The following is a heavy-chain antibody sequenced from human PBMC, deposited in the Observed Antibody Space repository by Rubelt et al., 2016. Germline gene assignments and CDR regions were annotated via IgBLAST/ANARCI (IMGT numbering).Heavy chain of an antibody. J-gene: IGHJ4*02. D-gene: IGHD3-22*01. CDR3: ARHIRDGTSGYYYGH. Sequence: QLQLQESGPGLVKPSETLSLTCTVSGGSVGSSTYYWGWIRQPPGKGLEWIGEINHSGITNYNPSLKSRVTVSLDTSKNQCYRKRTSVTAADTAVYFCARHIRDGTSGYYYGHWGQGTLVTVSS. V-gene: IGHV4-39*01. CDR1: GGSVGSSTYY. CDR2: INHSGIT.